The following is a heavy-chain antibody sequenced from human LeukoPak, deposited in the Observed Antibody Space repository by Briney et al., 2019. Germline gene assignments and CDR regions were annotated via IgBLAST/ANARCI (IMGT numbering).Heavy chain of an antibody. D-gene: IGHD6-13*01. CDR3: ATEGIAAAGQTGNFDY. Sequence: SETLSLTCTVSGGSISSYYWSWIRQPPGKGLEWIGYIYYSGSTNYNPSLKSRVTISVDTSKNQFSLKLSSVTAADTAVYYCATEGIAAAGQTGNFDYWGQGTLVTVSS. CDR1: GGSISSYY. CDR2: IYYSGST. V-gene: IGHV4-59*01. J-gene: IGHJ4*02.